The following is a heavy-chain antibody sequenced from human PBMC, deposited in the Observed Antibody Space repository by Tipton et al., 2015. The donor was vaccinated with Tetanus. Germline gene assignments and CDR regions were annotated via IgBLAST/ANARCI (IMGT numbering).Heavy chain of an antibody. CDR1: GGSVRSGDYS. Sequence: PGLVKPSETLSLTCTVSGGSVRSGDYSWNWIRQPPGKDLEWIGYIYRTGTTYYNPSLKGRVTISMDRSNTQFSLRLDSLTAADTAVYYCARAAGFLGLTHDFWGRGTLVIVSS. V-gene: IGHV4-30-4*08. D-gene: IGHD2/OR15-2a*01. J-gene: IGHJ4*02. CDR3: ARAAGFLGLTHDF. CDR2: IYRTGTT.